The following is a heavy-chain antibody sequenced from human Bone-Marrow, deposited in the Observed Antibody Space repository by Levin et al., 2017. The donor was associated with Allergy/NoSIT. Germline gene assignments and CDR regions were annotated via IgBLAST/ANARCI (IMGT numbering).Heavy chain of an antibody. V-gene: IGHV3-23*01. J-gene: IGHJ4*02. Sequence: QSGGSLRLSCAASGFTFSSYAINWVRQAPGKGLEWVSGICDTGGCTYYTDSVKGRFTISRDNSKNTVYLQMNSLRVEDTAVYYCAKETLLEVVTDFAFDYWGQGTLVTVSS. CDR3: AKETLLEVVTDFAFDY. D-gene: IGHD2-21*02. CDR1: GFTFSSYA. CDR2: ICDTGGCT.